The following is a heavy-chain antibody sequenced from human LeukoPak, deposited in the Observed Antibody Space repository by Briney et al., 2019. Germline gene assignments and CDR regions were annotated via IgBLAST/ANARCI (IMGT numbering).Heavy chain of an antibody. CDR1: GYTFTGYY. J-gene: IGHJ5*02. CDR2: INPNSGGT. D-gene: IGHD3-10*01. Sequence: GASVKVSCKASGYTFTGYYMHWVRQAPGQGLEWMGWINPNSGGTNYAQKFQGRVTMTRDTSISTAYMELNRLRSDDTAVYYCARVGNRMVRGVIHNWFDPWGQGTLVTVSS. V-gene: IGHV1-2*02. CDR3: ARVGNRMVRGVIHNWFDP.